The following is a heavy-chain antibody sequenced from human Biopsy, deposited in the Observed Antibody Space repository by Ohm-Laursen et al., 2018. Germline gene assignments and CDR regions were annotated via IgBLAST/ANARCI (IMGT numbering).Heavy chain of an antibody. Sequence: GASVKLSCKASGNTLATYHIHWVRQAPGQGLEWMGVISPSGATTSFSQKFQGRITMTRDTSTGTVYMDLNSLGSEDTAVYYCARAGVGSDGTDSYYYGMDVWGPGTTVTVSS. CDR2: ISPSGATT. CDR3: ARAGVGSDGTDSYYYGMDV. V-gene: IGHV1-46*01. CDR1: GNTLATYH. J-gene: IGHJ6*02. D-gene: IGHD5-24*01.